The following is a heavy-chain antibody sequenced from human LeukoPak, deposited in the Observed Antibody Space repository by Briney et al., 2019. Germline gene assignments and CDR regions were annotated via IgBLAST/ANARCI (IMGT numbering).Heavy chain of an antibody. CDR2: MYYSGTT. CDR3: AREAGHCDSTGCYPWFDP. CDR1: GGSISGYY. Sequence: SETLSLTCTVSGGSISGYYWNWIRQPPGKGLEWIGYMYYSGTTNYNPSLKSRVSISVDTSKNQFSLKLTSVTAADTAVYYCAREAGHCDSTGCYPWFDPWGQGTLVTVSS. V-gene: IGHV4-59*01. D-gene: IGHD2-2*01. J-gene: IGHJ5*02.